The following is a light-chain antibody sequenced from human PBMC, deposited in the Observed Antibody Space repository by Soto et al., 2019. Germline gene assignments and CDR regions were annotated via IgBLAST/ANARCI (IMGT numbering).Light chain of an antibody. CDR1: QSISSY. CDR2: AAS. Sequence: DIQMTQSPSSLSASVGYRVTITCRAIQSISSYLNWYQQKPGKAPKLLIYAASSLQSGVPSRFSGSGSGTDFTLTISSLQPEDFATYYCQQSYSTPITFGQGTRLEIK. J-gene: IGKJ5*01. V-gene: IGKV1-39*01. CDR3: QQSYSTPIT.